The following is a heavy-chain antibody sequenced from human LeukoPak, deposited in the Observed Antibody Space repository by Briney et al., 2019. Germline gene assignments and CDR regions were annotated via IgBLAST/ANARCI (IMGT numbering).Heavy chain of an antibody. D-gene: IGHD3-22*01. V-gene: IGHV3-21*01. CDR2: ISSSSSYI. J-gene: IGHJ4*02. CDR1: GFTFSSYS. Sequence: GGSLRLSCAASGFTFSSYSMNWVRQAPGKGLEWVSSISSSSSYIYYADSVKGRFTISRDNAKNSLYLQMNSLRAEDTAVYYCARRVIVVGPDYWGQGTLVTVSS. CDR3: ARRVIVVGPDY.